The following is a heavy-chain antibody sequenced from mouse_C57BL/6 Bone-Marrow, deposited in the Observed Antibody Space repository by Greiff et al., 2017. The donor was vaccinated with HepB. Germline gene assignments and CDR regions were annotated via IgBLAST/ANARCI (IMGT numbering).Heavy chain of an antibody. D-gene: IGHD2-3*01. CDR2: ISSGSSTI. V-gene: IGHV5-17*01. CDR1: GFTFSDYG. CDR3: ALYDYWYFDV. Sequence: EVKVVESGGGLVKPGGSLKLSCAASGFTFSDYGMHWVRQAPEKGLEWVAYISSGSSTIYYADTVKGRFTISRDNAKNTLFLQMTSLRSEDTAMYYCALYDYWYFDVWGTGTTVTVSS. J-gene: IGHJ1*03.